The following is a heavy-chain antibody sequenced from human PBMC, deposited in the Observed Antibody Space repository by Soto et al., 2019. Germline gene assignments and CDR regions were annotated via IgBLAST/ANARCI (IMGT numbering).Heavy chain of an antibody. CDR3: AKVLSSGSYSGALEY. J-gene: IGHJ4*02. V-gene: IGHV3-23*01. CDR1: GFSITSFA. D-gene: IGHD1-26*01. Sequence: GGSLRLSXVASGFSITSFAMSWVRQAPGKGLEWASAISASGGSTYADSVKGRFTISRDNSKNTLYLQMNSLRVEDTAVYYCAKVLSSGSYSGALEYWGQGALGTVSS. CDR2: ISASGGST.